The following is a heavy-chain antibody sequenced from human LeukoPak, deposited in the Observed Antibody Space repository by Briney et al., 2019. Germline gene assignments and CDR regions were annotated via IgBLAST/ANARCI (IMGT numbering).Heavy chain of an antibody. Sequence: GGSLRLSCTASGFTFSNFWMGWVRQAPGKGLEWVSAISNNGGYTYYADSVQGRFTISRDNSKSTLCLQMNSLRAEDTAVYYCAKQLGYCSDGSCYFPYWGQGTLVTVSS. D-gene: IGHD2-15*01. V-gene: IGHV3-23*01. CDR2: ISNNGGYT. J-gene: IGHJ4*02. CDR3: AKQLGYCSDGSCYFPY. CDR1: GFTFSNFW.